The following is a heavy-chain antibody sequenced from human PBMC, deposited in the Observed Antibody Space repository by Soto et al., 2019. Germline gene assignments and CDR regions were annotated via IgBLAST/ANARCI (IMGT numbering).Heavy chain of an antibody. Sequence: QVQLQESGPGLVKPSETLSLTCTVSGDSISSYYWSWIRQPPGKGLEWIGYIYYSGSTNYNPSLTSRVTISLDTSKTQFPLKLSSVTAADTAIYYCARGELYDSSGYYFAEYFHHWGQGTLVTVSP. CDR1: GDSISSYY. J-gene: IGHJ1*01. D-gene: IGHD3-22*01. CDR3: ARGELYDSSGYYFAEYFHH. V-gene: IGHV4-59*08. CDR2: IYYSGST.